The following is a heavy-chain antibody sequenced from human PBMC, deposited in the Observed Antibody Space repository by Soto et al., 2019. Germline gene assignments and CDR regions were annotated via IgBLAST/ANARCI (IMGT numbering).Heavy chain of an antibody. CDR2: ISGSGGST. J-gene: IGHJ4*02. V-gene: IGHV3-23*01. D-gene: IGHD3-22*01. CDR3: AKNNYYDSSGYYWPFDY. Sequence: PGGSLRLSCAASGFTFSSYAMSWVRQAPGKGLEWVSAISGSGGSTYYADSVKGRFTISRDNSKNTLYLQMNSLRAEDTAVYYCAKNNYYDSSGYYWPFDYWGQGTLVTVSS. CDR1: GFTFSSYA.